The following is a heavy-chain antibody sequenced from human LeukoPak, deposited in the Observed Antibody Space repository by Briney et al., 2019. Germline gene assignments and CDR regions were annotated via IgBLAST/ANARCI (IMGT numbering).Heavy chain of an antibody. CDR3: ARVEGRIDAFDI. CDR1: GGSISSYY. CDR2: IYYSGST. V-gene: IGHV4-59*01. J-gene: IGHJ3*02. Sequence: TSETLSLTCTVSGGSISSYYWSWIRQPPGKGLEWIGYIYYSGSTNYNPSLKSRVTISVDTSKNQFSLKLSSVTAADTAVYYCARVEGRIDAFDIWGQGTMVTVSS. D-gene: IGHD2/OR15-2a*01.